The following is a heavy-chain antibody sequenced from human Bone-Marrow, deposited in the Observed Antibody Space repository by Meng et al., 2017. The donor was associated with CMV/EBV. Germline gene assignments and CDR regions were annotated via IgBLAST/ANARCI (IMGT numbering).Heavy chain of an antibody. J-gene: IGHJ6*02. CDR1: GFTFSSYS. CDR2: ISSSSSYI. D-gene: IGHD3-3*01. V-gene: IGHV3-21*01. Sequence: GESLKISCASSGFTFSSYSMNWVRQAPGKGLEWGSSISSSSSYIYYADSVKGRFTISRDNAKNSLYLQMNSLRAEDTAVYYCARDARKSYYDFWSGYYNKHYYYYGMDVWGQGTTVTVSS. CDR3: ARDARKSYYDFWSGYYNKHYYYYGMDV.